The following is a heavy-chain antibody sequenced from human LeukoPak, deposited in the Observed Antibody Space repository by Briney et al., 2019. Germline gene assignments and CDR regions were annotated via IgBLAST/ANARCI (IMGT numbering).Heavy chain of an antibody. CDR2: IWYDGSQR. CDR1: GFSFSKYG. D-gene: IGHD3-22*01. V-gene: IGHV3-30*02. CDR3: AIENFDSGGPGSGSPAFDI. Sequence: GESLRLSCAASGFSFSKYGLHWVRQAPGKGLQWVAMIWYDGSQRYYVDSVKGRFTISRDSSKNTMFLQMNSLTDEDTAVYYCAIENFDSGGPGSGSPAFDIWGQGTMVSVSS. J-gene: IGHJ3*02.